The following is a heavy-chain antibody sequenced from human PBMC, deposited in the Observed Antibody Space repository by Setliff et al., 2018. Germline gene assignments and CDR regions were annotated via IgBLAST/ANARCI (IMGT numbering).Heavy chain of an antibody. D-gene: IGHD3-22*01. CDR3: ARVADYYDSSGQSQYFQH. CDR2: IYHSGST. J-gene: IGHJ1*01. CDR1: GYSISSGYY. Sequence: SETLSLTCAVSGYSISSGYYWGWIRQPPGKGLEWIGSIYHSGSTYYNPSLKSRVTISVDTSKNQFSLKLSSVTAADTAVYYCARVADYYDSSGQSQYFQHWG. V-gene: IGHV4-38-2*01.